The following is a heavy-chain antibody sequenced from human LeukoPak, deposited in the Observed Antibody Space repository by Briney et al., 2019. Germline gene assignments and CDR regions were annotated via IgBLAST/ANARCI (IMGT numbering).Heavy chain of an antibody. CDR2: ISYDGSNK. Sequence: ERSLRLSCAASGFTFSSYGMHWVRQAPGKGLEWVAVISYDGSNKYYADSVKGRFTISRDNAKNTLYLQMNSLRAEDTAVYYCARDPMIYGDYGWFDPWGQGTLVTVSS. J-gene: IGHJ5*02. CDR3: ARDPMIYGDYGWFDP. V-gene: IGHV3-30*03. CDR1: GFTFSSYG. D-gene: IGHD4-17*01.